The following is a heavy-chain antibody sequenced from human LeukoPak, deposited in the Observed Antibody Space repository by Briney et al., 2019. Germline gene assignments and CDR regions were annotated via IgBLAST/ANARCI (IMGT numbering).Heavy chain of an antibody. CDR3: ARDLTVTMIAFQH. CDR1: GGTFSSYA. D-gene: IGHD3-22*01. CDR2: IIPILGIA. J-gene: IGHJ1*01. Sequence: SVKVSCKASGGTFSSYAISWVRQAPGQGLEWMGRIIPILGIANYAQKFQGRVTITADKSTSTVYMELSSLRSEDTAVYYCARDLTVTMIAFQHWGQGTLVTVSS. V-gene: IGHV1-69*04.